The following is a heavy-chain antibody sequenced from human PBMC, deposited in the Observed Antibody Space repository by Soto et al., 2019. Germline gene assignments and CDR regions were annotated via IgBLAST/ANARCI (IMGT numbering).Heavy chain of an antibody. J-gene: IGHJ5*02. Sequence: EVRLVESGGHLVQPGESLRLSCAASGFSVSVNYMSWVRQAPGKGLEWVSVIYAGGNTYYADSMRGRFTISRDRSTNTLLLQIDALRAEHTAVYFCARVLNRLTPGVHWFDPWGQGTLVTVSS. D-gene: IGHD2-8*01. V-gene: IGHV3-66*01. CDR3: ARVLNRLTPGVHWFDP. CDR2: IYAGGNT. CDR1: GFSVSVNY.